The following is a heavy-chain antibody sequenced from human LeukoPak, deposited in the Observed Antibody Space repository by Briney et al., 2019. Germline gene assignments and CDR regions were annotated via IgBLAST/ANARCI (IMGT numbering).Heavy chain of an antibody. D-gene: IGHD3-10*01. CDR3: ARDGSYNSGNYYSPYYYYMDV. CDR1: GFTFDDYG. J-gene: IGHJ6*03. V-gene: IGHV3-20*01. CDR2: INWNGGSI. Sequence: GGSLRLSCAASGFTFDDYGMSWVRQVPGKGLEWVSGINWNGGSIGYAESVKGRFTISRDNAKNSLYLQMNSLRAEDTALYHCARDGSYNSGNYYSPYYYYMDVWGKGTTVTISS.